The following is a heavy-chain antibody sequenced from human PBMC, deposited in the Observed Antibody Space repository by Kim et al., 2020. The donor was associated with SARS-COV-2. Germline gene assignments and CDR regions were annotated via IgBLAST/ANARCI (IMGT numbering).Heavy chain of an antibody. V-gene: IGHV3-74*01. CDR3: ARDLAGYGSR. J-gene: IGHJ4*02. D-gene: IGHD1-1*01. CDR1: GFTFRSFW. Sequence: GGSLRLSCAASGFTFRSFWMHWVRQVQGKGLVWVSRIDEDGRITDYADSVKGRFTISRDNAKNSLYLQMNNLRADDTAVYYCARDLAGYGSRWGQGTLVT. CDR2: IDEDGRIT.